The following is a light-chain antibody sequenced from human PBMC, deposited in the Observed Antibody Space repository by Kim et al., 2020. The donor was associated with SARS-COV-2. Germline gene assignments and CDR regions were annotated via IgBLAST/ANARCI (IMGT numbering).Light chain of an antibody. CDR1: SLRSNY. CDR3: SSRDISGNHFV. CDR2: GQN. J-gene: IGLJ1*01. V-gene: IGLV3-19*01. Sequence: GQKVRITSQGDSLRSNYASWYQQKPRQAPVIVIYGQNRRPSGIPERLSGSSSGNTASLTILGARAEDEADYYCSSRDISGNHFVFGAGTKVTVL.